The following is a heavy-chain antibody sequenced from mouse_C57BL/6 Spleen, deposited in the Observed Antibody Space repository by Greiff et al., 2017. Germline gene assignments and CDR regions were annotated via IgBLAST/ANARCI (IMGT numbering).Heavy chain of an antibody. J-gene: IGHJ3*01. V-gene: IGHV1-59*01. CDR2: IDPSDSYT. CDR3: ERKEGVPWFAD. CDR1: GYTFTSYW. Sequence: QVQLQQPGAELVRPGTSVKLSCTASGYTFTSYWMHWVKQRPGQGLEWIGVIDPSDSYTNYNEKFKGKATLTVDTSSSTAYMQLSSLTSEDSAVLYCERKEGVPWFADWGQGTLVTVSA.